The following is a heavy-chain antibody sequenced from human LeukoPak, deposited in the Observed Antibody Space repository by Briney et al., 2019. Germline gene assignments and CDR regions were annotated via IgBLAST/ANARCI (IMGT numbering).Heavy chain of an antibody. CDR3: ARTFYDFWSGYPKNFDL. CDR1: GYTFTSYA. Sequence: ASVKVSCKASGYTFTSYAMNWVRQAPGQGLEWMGWINTNTGNPTYAQGFTGRFVFSLDTSVSTAYLQISSLKAEDTAVYYCARTFYDFWSGYPKNFDLWGQGTLVTVSS. CDR2: INTNTGNP. J-gene: IGHJ5*02. V-gene: IGHV7-4-1*02. D-gene: IGHD3-3*01.